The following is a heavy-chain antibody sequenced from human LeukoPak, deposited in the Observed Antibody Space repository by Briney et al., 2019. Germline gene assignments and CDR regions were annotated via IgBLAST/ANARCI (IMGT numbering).Heavy chain of an antibody. V-gene: IGHV1-18*01. CDR3: ARGAMTFVYDY. J-gene: IGHJ4*02. CDR1: GYTFTSYG. D-gene: IGHD5-18*01. CDR2: ISAYNGNT. Sequence: ASVKVSCKASGYTFTSYGISWVRQAPGQGLEWMGWISAYNGNTNYAQKFQGRVTITADKSTSTAYMELSSLRSEDTAVYYCARGAMTFVYDYWGQGTLVTVSS.